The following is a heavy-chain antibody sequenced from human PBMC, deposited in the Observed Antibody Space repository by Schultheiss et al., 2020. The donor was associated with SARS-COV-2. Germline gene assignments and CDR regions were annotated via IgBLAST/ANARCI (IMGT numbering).Heavy chain of an antibody. CDR3: AKGLIIVATISQPFDY. CDR2: IYYSGST. J-gene: IGHJ4*02. V-gene: IGHV4-31*02. Sequence: NWVRQAPGRGLEWIGYIYYSGSTYYNPSLKSRVTISIDTSNNHFSLKLNSVTAEDTAVYYCAKGLIIVATISQPFDYWGQGTLVTVSS. D-gene: IGHD5-12*01.